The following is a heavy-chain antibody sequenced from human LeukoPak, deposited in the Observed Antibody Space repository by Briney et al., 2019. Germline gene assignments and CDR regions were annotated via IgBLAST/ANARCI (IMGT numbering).Heavy chain of an antibody. CDR2: ISGSGGST. D-gene: IGHD2-2*01. Sequence: GGSLRLSCAASGFTFSSYAMSWVRQAPGKGLEWVSAISGSGGSTYYADSVKGRFTISRDNSKNTLYLQMNSLRAEDTAVYYCAKDVGVPAARARTSSGWYFDYWGQGTLVTVSS. J-gene: IGHJ4*02. CDR1: GFTFSSYA. CDR3: AKDVGVPAARARTSSGWYFDY. V-gene: IGHV3-23*01.